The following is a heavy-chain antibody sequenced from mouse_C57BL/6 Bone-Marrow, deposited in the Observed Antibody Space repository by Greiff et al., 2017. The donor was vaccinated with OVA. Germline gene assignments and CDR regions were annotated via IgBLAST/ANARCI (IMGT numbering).Heavy chain of an antibody. CDR1: GYSITSGYY. J-gene: IGHJ3*01. Sequence: VQLKESGPGLVKPSQSLSLTCSVTGYSITSGYYWNWLRQFPGNKLEWMGYISYDGSNNYNPSLKNRITITRDTSKNQFFLKLNSVTTEDTATYYCASPVFDGYYDAWFAYWGQGTLVTVSA. CDR3: ASPVFDGYYDAWFAY. D-gene: IGHD2-3*01. CDR2: ISYDGSN. V-gene: IGHV3-6*01.